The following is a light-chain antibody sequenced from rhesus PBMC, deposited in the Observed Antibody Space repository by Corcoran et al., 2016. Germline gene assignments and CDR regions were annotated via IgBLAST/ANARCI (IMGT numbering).Light chain of an antibody. CDR1: QSISSW. Sequence: DIQMTQSPSSLSASVGDTATITCRASQSISSWLAWYQQKPGKAPKLLIYKASSLQSGVTSRFSGSGSGTDFTLTISSLQSEDFATYYCQQYSSSPLTFGGGTKVELK. CDR3: QQYSSSPLT. CDR2: KAS. V-gene: IGKV1-22*01. J-gene: IGKJ4*01.